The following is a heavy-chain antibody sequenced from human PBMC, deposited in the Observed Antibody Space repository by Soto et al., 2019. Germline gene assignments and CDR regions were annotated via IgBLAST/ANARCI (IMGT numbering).Heavy chain of an antibody. CDR1: GGSVSSGSYY. V-gene: IGHV4-61*01. CDR3: ARGQIGKLEPDYYGLDG. Sequence: SETLSLTCTVSGGSVSSGSYYWSWIRQPPGKGLEWIGYIYYSGSTNYNPSLKSRVTISVDTSKNQFSLKLSSVTAADTAVYYCARGQIGKLEPDYYGLDGWGQGTTVTVAS. D-gene: IGHD1-1*01. CDR2: IYYSGST. J-gene: IGHJ6*02.